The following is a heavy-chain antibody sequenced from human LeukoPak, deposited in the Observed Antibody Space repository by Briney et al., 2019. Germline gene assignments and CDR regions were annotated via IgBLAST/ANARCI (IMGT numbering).Heavy chain of an antibody. CDR3: ARVGTTVTTIRSPLDY. J-gene: IGHJ4*02. CDR1: GFTFSSYG. D-gene: IGHD4-17*01. CDR2: ISYDGSNK. V-gene: IGHV3-30*03. Sequence: GGSLRLSCAASGFTFSSYGMHWVRQAPGKGLEWVAVISYDGSNKYYADSVKGRFTISRDNSKNTLYLQMNSLRAEDTAVYYCARVGTTVTTIRSPLDYWGQGTLVTVSS.